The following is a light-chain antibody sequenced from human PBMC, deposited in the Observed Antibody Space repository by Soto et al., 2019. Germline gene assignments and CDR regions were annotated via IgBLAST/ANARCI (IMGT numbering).Light chain of an antibody. J-gene: IGKJ2*01. Sequence: EIVLTQSPGTLSLSPGERATLSCRASQSVSSSYLAWYQQKPGQAPRLLIYGASSRPTGIPDRFSGSGSGTDFTLTINRLEPEDFAVYYCQQYGNFPYTFGQGTKLEIK. CDR2: GAS. CDR3: QQYGNFPYT. V-gene: IGKV3-20*01. CDR1: QSVSSSY.